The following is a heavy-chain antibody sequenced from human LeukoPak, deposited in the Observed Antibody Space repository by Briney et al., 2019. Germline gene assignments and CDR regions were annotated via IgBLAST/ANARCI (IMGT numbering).Heavy chain of an antibody. J-gene: IGHJ4*02. V-gene: IGHV3-49*03. CDR2: IRNKASGGTT. CDR3: TRDRIMTDF. D-gene: IGHD2-15*01. CDR1: GFTFGDYS. Sequence: GGSLRLSCTASGFTFGDYSMTWFRQAPGKGLEWVSFIRNKASGGTTEHAASVRGRFTTSRDDSKSIAYLQMNSLKTEDTALYYCTRDRIMTDFWGQGTLVTVSS.